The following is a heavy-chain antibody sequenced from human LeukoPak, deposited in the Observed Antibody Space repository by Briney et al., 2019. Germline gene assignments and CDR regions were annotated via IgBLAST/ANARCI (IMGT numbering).Heavy chain of an antibody. Sequence: SVKVSCKASGGTFSSYAISWVRQAPGQGLEWMGGIIPIFGTANYAQTFQGRVTITTDESTSTAYMELSSLRSEDTAVYYCARSDSSSYPYYYYMDVWGKGTTVTVSS. CDR2: IIPIFGTA. J-gene: IGHJ6*03. CDR3: ARSDSSSYPYYYYMDV. V-gene: IGHV1-69*05. CDR1: GGTFSSYA. D-gene: IGHD6-6*01.